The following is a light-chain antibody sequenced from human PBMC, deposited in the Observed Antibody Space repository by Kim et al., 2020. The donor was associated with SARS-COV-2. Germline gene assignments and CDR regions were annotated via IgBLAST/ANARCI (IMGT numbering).Light chain of an antibody. Sequence: QSALTQPPSVSGSPGQSVTISCTGTSSDVGSYNRVSWYQQPPGTAPKLMIYEVSNRPSGVPDRFSGSKSGNTASLTISGLQAEDEADYSCSSYTGSSTVVFGGGTKLTVL. V-gene: IGLV2-18*02. CDR3: SSYTGSSTVV. J-gene: IGLJ2*01. CDR2: EVS. CDR1: SSDVGSYNR.